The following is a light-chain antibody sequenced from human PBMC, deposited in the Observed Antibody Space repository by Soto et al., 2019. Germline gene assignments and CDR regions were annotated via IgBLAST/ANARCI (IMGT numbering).Light chain of an antibody. CDR2: GNS. V-gene: IGLV1-40*01. Sequence: VLTQPPSVSGAPGQRVTISCTGSSSNIGAGYDVHWYQQLPGTAPKLLIYGNSNRPSGVPDRFSGSKSDTSASLAITGLQAEDEADYYCQSFDSSLSGYVFGTGTKVTVL. CDR3: QSFDSSLSGYV. CDR1: SSNIGAGYD. J-gene: IGLJ1*01.